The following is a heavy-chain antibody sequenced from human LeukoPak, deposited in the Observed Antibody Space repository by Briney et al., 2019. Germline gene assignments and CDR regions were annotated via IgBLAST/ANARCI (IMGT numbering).Heavy chain of an antibody. D-gene: IGHD1-26*01. CDR3: ARAPSIVGAYSYFDY. Sequence: PSETLSLTCTVSGGSISGYYWSWIRQPAKKGLEWIGRIYTSGSTNYNPSLKTRVTMSVDTSKNQFSLKLNSVTAADTAVYYCARAPSIVGAYSYFDYWGQGTLATVSS. J-gene: IGHJ4*02. CDR1: GGSISGYY. CDR2: IYTSGST. V-gene: IGHV4-4*07.